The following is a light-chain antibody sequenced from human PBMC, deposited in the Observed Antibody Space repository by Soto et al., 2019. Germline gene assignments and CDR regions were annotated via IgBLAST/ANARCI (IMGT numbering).Light chain of an antibody. Sequence: DIQMAHSASTLSASVGERVTITCRASQSSTNWLACYQQKAGKAPNLLIYDASSLESGVRSRLSGRGSGAELTRPIRGLQPDYFITSCGQPYTSYSLYTLSPG. CDR1: QSSTNW. CDR3: QPYTSYSLYT. J-gene: IGKJ2*01. V-gene: IGKV1-5*01. CDR2: DAS.